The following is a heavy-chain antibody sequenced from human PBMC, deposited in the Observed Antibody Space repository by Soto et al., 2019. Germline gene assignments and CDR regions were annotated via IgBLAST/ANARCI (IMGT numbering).Heavy chain of an antibody. D-gene: IGHD3-9*01. CDR2: ISSSSSYT. Sequence: PGGSLRLSCAAFGFTFSDYYMSWIRQAPGKGLEWVSYISSSSSYTNYADSVKGRFTISRDNAKNSLYLQMNSLRAEDTAVYYCARVISGLTGRTPPAYNWFDPWGQGTLVTVSS. V-gene: IGHV3-11*06. CDR1: GFTFSDYY. CDR3: ARVISGLTGRTPPAYNWFDP. J-gene: IGHJ5*02.